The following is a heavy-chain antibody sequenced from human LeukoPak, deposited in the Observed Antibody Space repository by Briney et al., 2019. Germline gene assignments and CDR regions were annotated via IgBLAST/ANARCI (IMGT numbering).Heavy chain of an antibody. CDR1: GGTFSSYA. Sequence: SVKVSCKASGGTFSSYAISGVRQAPGQGLEWMGRIIPILGIANYAQKFQGRVTITADKSTSTAYMELSSLRSEDTAVYYCARAAIVLGYQLLSTRYNWFDPWGQGTLVTVSS. CDR2: IIPILGIA. D-gene: IGHD2-2*01. CDR3: ARAAIVLGYQLLSTRYNWFDP. J-gene: IGHJ5*02. V-gene: IGHV1-69*04.